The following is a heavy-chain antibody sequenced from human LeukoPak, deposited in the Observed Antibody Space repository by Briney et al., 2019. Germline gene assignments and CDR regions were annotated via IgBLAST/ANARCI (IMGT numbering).Heavy chain of an antibody. CDR1: GFTFSSYS. CDR3: ARATLSSRFDP. J-gene: IGHJ5*02. Sequence: GGSLRLSCAASGFTFSSYSMSWVRQAPGKGLEWVSSISSSSSYIYYADSVKGRFTISRDNAKNSLYLQMNSLRAEDTAVYYCARATLSSRFDPWGQGTLVTVSS. V-gene: IGHV3-21*01. CDR2: ISSSSSYI.